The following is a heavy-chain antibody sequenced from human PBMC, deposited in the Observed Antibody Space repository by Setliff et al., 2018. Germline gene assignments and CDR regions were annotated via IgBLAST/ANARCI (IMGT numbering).Heavy chain of an antibody. CDR2: INYSGST. J-gene: IGHJ6*03. CDR3: ATRKSSGRLYYMDV. CDR1: GGAVSGDY. Sequence: PSETLSLTCSVSGGAVSGDYWTWIRQPPGKGLEYIGYINYSGSTNYNPSLESRVTISADTSKNQVSLSWSSVTAADTAVYYCATRKSSGRLYYMDVWGKGTTVTVSS. D-gene: IGHD1-26*01. V-gene: IGHV4-59*02.